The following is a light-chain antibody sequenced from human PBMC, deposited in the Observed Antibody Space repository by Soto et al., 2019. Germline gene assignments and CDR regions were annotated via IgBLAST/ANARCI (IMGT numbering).Light chain of an antibody. CDR1: QGISRY. CDR2: AAS. J-gene: IGKJ4*01. Sequence: IQLTQSPSSLSASVGDSVTITCRASQGISRYLSWYQQKPGRAPKLLNSAASTLQSGVPARFSGSGSGTDFTLSITSLQPEDFATYYCQQLNTYPVTFGGGTKVEIK. CDR3: QQLNTYPVT. V-gene: IGKV1-9*01.